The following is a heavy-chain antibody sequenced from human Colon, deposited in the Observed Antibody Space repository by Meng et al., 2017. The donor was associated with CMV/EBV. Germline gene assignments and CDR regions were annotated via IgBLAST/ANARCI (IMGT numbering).Heavy chain of an antibody. Sequence: GESLKISCAGSGFFVSNTYINWVRQAPGKGLEWVSVIYRGGSPFYTDSVKGRFTISRDISKNTVSLQMNSLRVEDTAVYYCALSYGANQPFDSWGQGTLVTVSS. V-gene: IGHV3-53*01. D-gene: IGHD4-17*01. J-gene: IGHJ4*02. CDR3: ALSYGANQPFDS. CDR1: GFFVSNTY. CDR2: IYRGGSP.